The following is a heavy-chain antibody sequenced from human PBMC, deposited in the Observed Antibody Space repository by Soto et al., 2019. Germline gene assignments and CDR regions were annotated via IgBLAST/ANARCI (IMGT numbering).Heavy chain of an antibody. CDR1: GGSINRGDYF. CDR3: ASLGYCNSCSRGGGFDY. Sequence: QLQLQESGPGLVEPTQTLSLTCTVSGGSINRGDYFWTWIRQTPGKGLEWLGYHHDGAAFYYDPSLRSRVTMSVDTSRNQFSLMLNTLTAADTAVYYCASLGYCNSCSRGGGFDYWGQGTLVTVSS. D-gene: IGHD2-15*01. J-gene: IGHJ4*02. CDR2: HHDGAAF. V-gene: IGHV4-31*03.